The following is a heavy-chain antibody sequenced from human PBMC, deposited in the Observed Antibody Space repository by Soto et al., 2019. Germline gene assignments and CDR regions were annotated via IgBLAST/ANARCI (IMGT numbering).Heavy chain of an antibody. CDR3: ARRPWYRASWGYFYYGMKI. Sequence: QVQLVQSGAELKKPGASVKVSCKASGYTFTNYGISWVRQAPGQGLEWMGWITTYHGNTKYAQKLQGRVTMTKDTSTSTAYMELTSLRSHDTAVYYCARRPWYRASWGYFYYGMKIWGPGTTVIVSS. CDR2: ITTYHGNT. D-gene: IGHD6-13*01. V-gene: IGHV1-18*01. CDR1: GYTFTNYG. J-gene: IGHJ6*02.